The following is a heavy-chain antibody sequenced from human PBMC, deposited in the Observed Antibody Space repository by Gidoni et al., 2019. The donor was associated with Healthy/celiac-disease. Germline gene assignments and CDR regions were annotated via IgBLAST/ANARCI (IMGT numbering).Heavy chain of an antibody. D-gene: IGHD3-22*01. J-gene: IGHJ4*02. Sequence: HVHVVQSGAEVKKPGSSMKVSCKHSAGAFSSCPISWVRQGPGQGLAWMGRIIPIVGIANYAQKFQGRVTITADKSTSTAYMELSSLRSEDTAVYYCARDSRYYYDSSGYYFSYWGQGTLVTVSS. CDR3: ARDSRYYYDSSGYYFSY. CDR2: IIPIVGIA. CDR1: AGAFSSCP. V-gene: IGHV1-69*04.